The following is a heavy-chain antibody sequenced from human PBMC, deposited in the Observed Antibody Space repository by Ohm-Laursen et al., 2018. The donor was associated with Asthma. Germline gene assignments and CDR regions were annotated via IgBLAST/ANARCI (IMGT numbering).Heavy chain of an antibody. CDR3: AKDLLAGRTGVGYNSYGMDD. CDR1: GFSFDDYA. Sequence: SLRLSCAASGFSFDDYAMHWVRQTPGKGLEWVSGISWNSGTIDYADFVKGRFTVSRDNAKNSLYLQMNSLRPEDTALYYCAKDLLAGRTGVGYNSYGMDDWGQGTTVTVSS. V-gene: IGHV3-9*01. CDR2: ISWNSGTI. J-gene: IGHJ6*02. D-gene: IGHD6-6*01.